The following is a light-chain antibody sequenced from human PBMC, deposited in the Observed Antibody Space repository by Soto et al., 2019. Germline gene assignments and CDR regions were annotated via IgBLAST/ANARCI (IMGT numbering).Light chain of an antibody. CDR2: GAS. J-gene: IGKJ1*01. CDR3: QQYGSSSWT. CDR1: QSVSSIY. Sequence: EIVLTQSPGTLSLSPGERATLSCRASQSVSSIYLAWYQHKPGQAPRPLIYGASSRATGIPDRFSGSGSGTDFTLTISRLEPEDFAVYYCQQYGSSSWTFGRGTTVVIK. V-gene: IGKV3-20*01.